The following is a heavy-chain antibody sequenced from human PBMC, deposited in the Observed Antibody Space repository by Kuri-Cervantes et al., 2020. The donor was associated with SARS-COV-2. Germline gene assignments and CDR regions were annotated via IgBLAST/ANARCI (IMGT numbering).Heavy chain of an antibody. Sequence: GGSLRLSCTASGFTFGDYAMSWFRQAPGKGLEWVSSISSSSSYIYYADSVKGRFTISRDNAKNSLYLQMNSLRAEDTAVYYCAREDSYGYGDYWGQGTLVTVSS. CDR1: GFTFGDYA. CDR3: AREDSYGYGDY. J-gene: IGHJ4*02. D-gene: IGHD5-18*01. V-gene: IGHV3-21*01. CDR2: ISSSSSYI.